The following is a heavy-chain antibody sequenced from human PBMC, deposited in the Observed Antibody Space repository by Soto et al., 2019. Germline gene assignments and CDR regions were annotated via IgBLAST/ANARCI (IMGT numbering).Heavy chain of an antibody. Sequence: QVQLVESGGGVVQPGGSLSLSCATSGFTFTSFTMHWVRKAPGKGREWIAVMSYDGARTDYADAVKGRFTISRDTSKNTLYLQMNNLRPDDTAMYYCARDRPYGDPNWFDPWGQGTLVTVSS. CDR1: GFTFTSFT. D-gene: IGHD4-17*01. CDR3: ARDRPYGDPNWFDP. J-gene: IGHJ5*02. CDR2: MSYDGART. V-gene: IGHV3-30-3*01.